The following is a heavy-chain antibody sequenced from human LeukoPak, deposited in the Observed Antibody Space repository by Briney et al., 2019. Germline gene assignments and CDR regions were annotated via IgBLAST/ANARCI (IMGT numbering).Heavy chain of an antibody. J-gene: IGHJ4*02. V-gene: IGHV3-49*03. CDR3: EFGDYGSDN. CDR1: GFTFGDYA. CDR2: IRSKAYGGTT. D-gene: IGHD4-17*01. Sequence: GGSLRLSCTASGFTFGDYAMSWFRQDPGKGLEWVGFIRSKAYGGTTEYAASVKGRFTISRDDSKSIAYLQMNSLKTEDTAVYYCEFGDYGSDNWGQGTLVTVSS.